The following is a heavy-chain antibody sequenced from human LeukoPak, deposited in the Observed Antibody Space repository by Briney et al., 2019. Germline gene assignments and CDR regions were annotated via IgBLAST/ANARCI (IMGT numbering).Heavy chain of an antibody. CDR1: GVSISNYY. J-gene: IGHJ4*02. D-gene: IGHD6-13*01. CDR3: VRRQEQLAYDY. Sequence: SETLSLTCTVSGVSISNYYWSWIRQPPGKGLEWIGYIYYSGSTNYNPSLKSRVTISLDTPKNQFSLKLGSVTAADTAVYYCVRRQEQLAYDYWGQGTLVTVSS. V-gene: IGHV4-59*08. CDR2: IYYSGST.